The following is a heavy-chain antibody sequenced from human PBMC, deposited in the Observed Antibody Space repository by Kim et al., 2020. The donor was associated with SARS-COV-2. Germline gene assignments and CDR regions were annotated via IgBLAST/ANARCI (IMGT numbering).Heavy chain of an antibody. V-gene: IGHV3-30*07. CDR3: ARPPSYSSIGGDAFDI. J-gene: IGHJ3*02. Sequence: YEKGRFTISREHSKNTLNLQMNSLRAEDTAVYCCARPPSYSSIGGDAFDIWGQGTMVTVSS. D-gene: IGHD5-18*01.